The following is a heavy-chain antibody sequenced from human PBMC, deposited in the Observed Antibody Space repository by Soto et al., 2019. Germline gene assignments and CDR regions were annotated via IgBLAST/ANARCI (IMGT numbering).Heavy chain of an antibody. D-gene: IGHD2-8*01. CDR2: ISDSGTP. CDR3: ARETMARFDP. J-gene: IGHJ5*02. CDR1: GGSISSGGYS. V-gene: IGHV4-30-2*01. Sequence: PSETLSLTCAVSGGSISSGGYSWSWIRQAPGKGLEWIGYISDSGTPYYNPSLKSRVTISVDRSKNHFSLNLSSVTAADTAVYYCARETMARFDPWGQGTPVTVSS.